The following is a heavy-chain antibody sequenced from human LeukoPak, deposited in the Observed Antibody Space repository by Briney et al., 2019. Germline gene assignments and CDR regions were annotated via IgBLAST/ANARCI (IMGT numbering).Heavy chain of an antibody. J-gene: IGHJ6*02. CDR2: IYSGGST. CDR3: ARDSLTHYDFWSGYYTPYYYYYGMDV. D-gene: IGHD3-3*01. V-gene: IGHV3-53*01. Sequence: GGFLRLSCAASGFTVSSNYMSWVRQAPGKGLEWVSVIYSGGSTYYADSVKGRFTISRDNSKNTLYLQMNSLRAEDTAVYYCARDSLTHYDFWSGYYTPYYYYYGMDVWGQGTTVTVSS. CDR1: GFTVSSNY.